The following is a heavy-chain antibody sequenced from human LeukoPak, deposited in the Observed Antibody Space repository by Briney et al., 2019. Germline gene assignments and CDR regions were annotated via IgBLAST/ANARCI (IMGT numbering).Heavy chain of an antibody. CDR2: IYDSGNT. Sequence: ADTLSLTCSVSGGSISRCYWRCIRQPPGKGLEWSGYIYDSGNTNYNPSHKSRVTISLDTSKNQSSLKLSSMTAGDTAVDYCAKEGTYYDFWSGYGMDVWGQGTTVTVSS. CDR1: GGSISRCY. D-gene: IGHD3-3*01. CDR3: AKEGTYYDFWSGYGMDV. J-gene: IGHJ6*02. V-gene: IGHV4-59*01.